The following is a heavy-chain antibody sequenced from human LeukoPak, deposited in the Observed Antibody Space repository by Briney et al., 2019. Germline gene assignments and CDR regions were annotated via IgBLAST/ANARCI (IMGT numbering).Heavy chain of an antibody. CDR3: AREDDCSGGSCYSPFDY. CDR1: GGTFSSYA. Sequence: GASVKVSCKASGGTFSSYAISWVRQAPGQGLEWMGRIIPILGIANYAQKFQGRVTITADKSTSTAYMELSSLRSEDTAVYYCAREDDCSGGSCYSPFDYWGQGTLVTVSS. V-gene: IGHV1-69*04. J-gene: IGHJ4*02. CDR2: IIPILGIA. D-gene: IGHD2-15*01.